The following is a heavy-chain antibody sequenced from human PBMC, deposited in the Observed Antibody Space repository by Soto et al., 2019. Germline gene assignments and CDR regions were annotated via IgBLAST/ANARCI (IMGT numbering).Heavy chain of an antibody. J-gene: IGHJ4*02. V-gene: IGHV2-5*02. Sequence: QITLKESGPTLVKPTQTLTLTCTFSGFSLTSSGVGVGWIRQPPGKALEWLALIYWDDDKIYTPSLKTRLTNTQDNSKNPVVLSMTNMDPVETAPYYCAHRSRDGYVPLAFFDYLGQGALVTVSS. CDR3: AHRSRDGYVPLAFFDY. D-gene: IGHD5-12*01. CDR2: IYWDDDK. CDR1: GFSLTSSGVG.